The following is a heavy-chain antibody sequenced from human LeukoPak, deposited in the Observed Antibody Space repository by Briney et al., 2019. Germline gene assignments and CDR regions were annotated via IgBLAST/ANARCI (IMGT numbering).Heavy chain of an antibody. J-gene: IGHJ4*02. CDR3: AREGGPYRPLDY. V-gene: IGHV4-59*12. CDR1: GGSMNNYY. Sequence: PSETLSLTCTVSGGSMNNYYWSWVRQPPGKGLEWIGYIYYRETPTYNPSLKSRLTISVDTSKDQFSLKLTSVTAADTAVYYCAREGGPYRPLDYSGQGTLVTVSS. CDR2: IYYRETP.